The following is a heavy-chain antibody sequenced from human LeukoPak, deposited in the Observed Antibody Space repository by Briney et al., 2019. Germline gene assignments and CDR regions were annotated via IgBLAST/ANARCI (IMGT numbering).Heavy chain of an antibody. V-gene: IGHV4-39*01. J-gene: IGHJ4*02. CDR2: IYDSGST. CDR1: GGSIRSSYYY. D-gene: IGHD1-26*01. Sequence: PSETLSLTCTVSGGSIRSSYYYWGWIRQPPGKGLEWIGSIYDSGSTYYNPSLKSRVTISVDTSKNQFSLKLSSVTAADTAVYYCARGRGSYSGWGQGTLVTVSS. CDR3: ARGRGSYSG.